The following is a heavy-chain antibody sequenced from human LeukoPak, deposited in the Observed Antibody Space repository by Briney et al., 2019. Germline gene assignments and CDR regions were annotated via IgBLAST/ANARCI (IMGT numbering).Heavy chain of an antibody. J-gene: IGHJ6*02. CDR2: IYYSGST. CDR3: ARVPLLSITIFGVVKDYYYGMDV. CDR1: GGSISSYY. D-gene: IGHD3-3*01. Sequence: SETLSLTCTVSGGSISSYYWSWIRQPPGKGLEWIGYIYYSGSTNYNPSLKSRVTISVDTSKNQFSLKLSSVTAEDTAVYYCARVPLLSITIFGVVKDYYYGMDVWGQGTTVTVSS. V-gene: IGHV4-59*01.